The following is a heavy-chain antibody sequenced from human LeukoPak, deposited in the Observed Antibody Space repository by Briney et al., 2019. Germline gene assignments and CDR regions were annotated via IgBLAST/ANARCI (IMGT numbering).Heavy chain of an antibody. D-gene: IGHD6-13*01. V-gene: IGHV3-7*01. J-gene: IGHJ4*01. Sequence: GGSLRLSCAVSGFTFTDYWMNWVRQAPGKGLEWVASIRQDGGEKSYVDSVKGRFTISRDNTKSSMYLQINSLRAEDTAVYYCARDGTAAGLYFDLWGQGTLVTVSS. CDR1: GFTFTDYW. CDR3: ARDGTAAGLYFDL. CDR2: IRQDGGEK.